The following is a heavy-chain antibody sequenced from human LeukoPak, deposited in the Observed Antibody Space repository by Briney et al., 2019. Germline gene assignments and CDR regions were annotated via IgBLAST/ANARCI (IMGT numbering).Heavy chain of an antibody. CDR3: AKGHDSSGLVPVDY. CDR1: GFTFSSYA. D-gene: IGHD3-22*01. J-gene: IGHJ4*02. CDR2: ISGSGGST. V-gene: IGHV3-23*01. Sequence: TGGALRLSCAASGFTFSSYAMSWVRQAPGKGLEWVSAISGSGGSTYYADSVKGRFTISRDNSKNTLYLQMNSLRAEDTAVYYCAKGHDSSGLVPVDYWGQGTLVTVSS.